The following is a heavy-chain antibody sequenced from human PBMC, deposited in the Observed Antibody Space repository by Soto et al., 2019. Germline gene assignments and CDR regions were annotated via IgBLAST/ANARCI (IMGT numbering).Heavy chain of an antibody. V-gene: IGHV3-23*01. CDR1: GFTFSSYA. CDR3: AKDGGGAVAGYYYYYGMDV. D-gene: IGHD6-19*01. J-gene: IGHJ6*02. Sequence: EVQLLESGGGLVQPGGSLRLSCAASGFTFSSYAMSWVRQAPGKGLEWVSAISGSGGSTYYADSVKGRFTISRDNSKNTLYRQMNSLRAEDTAVYYWAKDGGGAVAGYYYYYGMDVWGQGTTVTVSS. CDR2: ISGSGGST.